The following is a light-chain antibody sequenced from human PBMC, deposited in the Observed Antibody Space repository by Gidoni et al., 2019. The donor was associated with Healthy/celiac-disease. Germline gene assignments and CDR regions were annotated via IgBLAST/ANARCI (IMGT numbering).Light chain of an antibody. J-gene: IGKJ2*01. Sequence: DIQMTQSPSSLSASVGDRVTITCQASQDMSNYLNWYQQKPGKAPKLLIYDASRFSGSGSGTDFTFTISSLQPEDIATYYCQQYDNLPYTFGQGTKLEIK. V-gene: IGKV1-33*01. CDR1: QDMSNY. CDR2: DA. CDR3: QQYDNLPYT.